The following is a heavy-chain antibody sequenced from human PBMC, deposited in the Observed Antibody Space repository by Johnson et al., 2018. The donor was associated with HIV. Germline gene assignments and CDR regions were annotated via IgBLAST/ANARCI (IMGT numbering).Heavy chain of an antibody. Sequence: VQLVESVGTVVQPGGSLRLSCETSGFPYSSFAMSWVRQAPGKGLEWLSRISGRGDNIYSADSVKGRFSISRDNSKNMLYLQMDSLRVEDTAVYYCASPLIAAGEGAFDIWGQGTMVTVSS. D-gene: IGHD6-13*01. CDR1: GFPYSSFA. J-gene: IGHJ3*02. CDR3: ASPLIAAGEGAFDI. CDR2: ISGRGDNI. V-gene: IGHV3-23*04.